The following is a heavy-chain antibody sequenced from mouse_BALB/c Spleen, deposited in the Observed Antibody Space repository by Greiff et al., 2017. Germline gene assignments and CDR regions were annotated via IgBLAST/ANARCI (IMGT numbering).Heavy chain of an antibody. CDR2: IYPGDGDT. J-gene: IGHJ2*01. D-gene: IGHD2-4*01. CDR1: GYTFTSYW. CDR3: ARHYDSGY. Sequence: VQLQQSGAELARPGASVKLSCKASGYTFTSYWMQWVKQRPGQGLEWIGAIYPGDGDTRYTQKFKGKATLTADKSSSTAYMQLSSLASEDSAVYYCARHYDSGYWGQGTTLTVSS. V-gene: IGHV1-87*01.